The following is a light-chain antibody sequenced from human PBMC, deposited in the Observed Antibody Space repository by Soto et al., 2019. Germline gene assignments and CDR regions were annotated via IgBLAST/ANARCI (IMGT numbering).Light chain of an antibody. J-gene: IGKJ5*01. V-gene: IGKV4-1*01. CDR2: WAS. Sequence: DIVMTQSPDSLAVSLGERATINCKSSQSVLYSSNNKNYLAWYQQKPGQPPKLLIYWASTRESGVPDRFSGSGSGTEFTLTISSLQAADVAVYYCQQYYSTPTFGQGTRLEIK. CDR1: QSVLYSSNNKNY. CDR3: QQYYSTPT.